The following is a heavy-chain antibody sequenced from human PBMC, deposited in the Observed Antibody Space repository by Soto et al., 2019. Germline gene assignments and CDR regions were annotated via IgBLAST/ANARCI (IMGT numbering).Heavy chain of an antibody. V-gene: IGHV1-69*13. CDR1: GGTFSSYA. Sequence: ASVKVSCKASGGTFSSYAISWVRPAPGQGLEWMGGIIPIFGTANYAQKFQGRVAITADESTSTAYMELSSLRSEDTAVYYCARAKSYYYDSTLYGMDVWGQGTTVTVSS. D-gene: IGHD3-22*01. J-gene: IGHJ6*02. CDR2: IIPIFGTA. CDR3: ARAKSYYYDSTLYGMDV.